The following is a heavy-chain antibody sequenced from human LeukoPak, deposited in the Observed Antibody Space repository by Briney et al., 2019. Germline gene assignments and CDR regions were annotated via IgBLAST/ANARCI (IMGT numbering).Heavy chain of an antibody. V-gene: IGHV1-8*03. CDR1: GYTFTSYD. D-gene: IGHD1-26*01. Sequence: ASVKVSCKASGYTFTSYDINWVRQATGQGLEWMGWMNPNSGNTGYAQKFQGRVTITRNTSISTAYMELSSLRSDDTAVYYCARASDSGSYYRDYFDYWGQGTLVTVSS. CDR2: MNPNSGNT. CDR3: ARASDSGSYYRDYFDY. J-gene: IGHJ4*02.